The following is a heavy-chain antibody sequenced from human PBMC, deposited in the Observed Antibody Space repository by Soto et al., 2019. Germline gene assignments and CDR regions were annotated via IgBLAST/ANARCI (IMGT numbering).Heavy chain of an antibody. J-gene: IGHJ6*03. CDR1: GVSISSYY. CDR2: IYYSGST. Sequence: SETLYLTCTGYGVSISSYYWSWIRQPPGKGLEWIGYIYYSGSTNYNPSLKSRVTISVDTSKNQFSLKLSSVTAADTAVYYCARRTTVTTGYYYYYYMDVWGKGTTVTVSS. V-gene: IGHV4-59*08. CDR3: ARRTTVTTGYYYYYYMDV. D-gene: IGHD4-17*01.